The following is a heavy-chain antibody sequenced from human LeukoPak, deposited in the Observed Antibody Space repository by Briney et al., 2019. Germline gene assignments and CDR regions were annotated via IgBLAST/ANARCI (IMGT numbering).Heavy chain of an antibody. CDR3: ARVRGCYGSGSYDFPIGY. V-gene: IGHV1-18*01. Sequence: GASVKVSCKASGYTFTSYDISWVRQAPGQGLEWMGWISAYNGNTNYAQKLQGRVTMTTDTSTSTAYMELRSLRSDDTAVYYCARVRGCYGSGSYDFPIGYWGQGTLVTVSS. D-gene: IGHD3-10*01. CDR2: ISAYNGNT. J-gene: IGHJ4*02. CDR1: GYTFTSYD.